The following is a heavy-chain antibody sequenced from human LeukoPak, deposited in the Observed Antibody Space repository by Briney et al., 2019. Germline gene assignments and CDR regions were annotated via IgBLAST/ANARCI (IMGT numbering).Heavy chain of an antibody. V-gene: IGHV3-9*01. CDR1: GFTFDDYA. CDR2: ISGNSGSI. J-gene: IGHJ6*03. Sequence: QSGGSLRLSCAASGFTFDDYAMRWVRHAPGKGLEWVSGISGNSGSIGYADSVKGLFTISRDNAKNSLYLQMNSLRAEDTALYYCAKDGGCSSTSCYPAYYYYYMDVWGKGTTVTVSS. CDR3: AKDGGCSSTSCYPAYYYYYMDV. D-gene: IGHD2-2*01.